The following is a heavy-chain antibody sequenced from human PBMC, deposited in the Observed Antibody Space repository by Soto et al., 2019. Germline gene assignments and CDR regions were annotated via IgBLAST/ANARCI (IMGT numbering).Heavy chain of an antibody. CDR2: ISAYNGHT. J-gene: IGHJ4*02. D-gene: IGHD4-17*01. CDR1: GYTFTSYG. CDR3: ARRDYPLDY. V-gene: IGHV1-18*01. Sequence: QVQLVQSGAEVKKPGASVKVSCKASGYTFTSYGISWVRQAPGQGLEWMGWISAYNGHTNYAQKLQXXXTXXTDTATSTAYLELRSPRSDDTAVYYCARRDYPLDYWGQGTLVTVSS.